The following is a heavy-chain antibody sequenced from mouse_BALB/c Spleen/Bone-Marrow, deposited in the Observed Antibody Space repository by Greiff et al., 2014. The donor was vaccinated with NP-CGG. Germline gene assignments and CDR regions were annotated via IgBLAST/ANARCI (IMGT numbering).Heavy chain of an antibody. V-gene: IGHV1S81*02. Sequence: VQLQQSGAELVKPGASVKLSCKASGYTFTSYWMYWVKQRPGQGLEWIGGINPSNGRTDYNEKFKTKATLTVDSSSSTAYMQLSSLTSEDSAVYHCTSPQLGRDYWGQGTTLTVSS. CDR1: GYTFTSYW. CDR3: TSPQLGRDY. D-gene: IGHD4-1*02. CDR2: INPSNGRT. J-gene: IGHJ2*01.